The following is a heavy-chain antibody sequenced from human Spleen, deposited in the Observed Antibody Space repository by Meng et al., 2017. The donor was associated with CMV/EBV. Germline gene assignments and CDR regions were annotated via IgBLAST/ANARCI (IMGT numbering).Heavy chain of an antibody. Sequence: CKASGYTFPSYDINWVRQAPGQGLEWMGWITVYNGKTNYAQNLQGRVTVTADTSTSTAYMELRSLRSDDTAVYYCARSIVGATPNFDYWGQGTLVTVSS. CDR3: ARSIVGATPNFDY. CDR2: ITVYNGKT. D-gene: IGHD1-26*01. V-gene: IGHV1-18*01. J-gene: IGHJ4*02. CDR1: GYTFPSYD.